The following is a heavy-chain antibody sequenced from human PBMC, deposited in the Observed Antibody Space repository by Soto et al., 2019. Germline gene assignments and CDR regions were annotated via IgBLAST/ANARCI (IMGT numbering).Heavy chain of an antibody. Sequence: ASVKVSCKASGGTFSSYAISWVRQAPGQGLEWMGGIIPIFGTANYAQRFQGRVTITADESTSTAYMKLSSLGSEDTAVYYCAKDLVIVVVPAAMIDYWGQGTLVTVSS. J-gene: IGHJ4*02. CDR3: AKDLVIVVVPAAMIDY. V-gene: IGHV1-69*13. CDR1: GGTFSSYA. D-gene: IGHD2-2*01. CDR2: IIPIFGTA.